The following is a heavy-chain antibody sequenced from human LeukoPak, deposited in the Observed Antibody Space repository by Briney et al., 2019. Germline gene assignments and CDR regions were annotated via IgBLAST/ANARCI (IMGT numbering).Heavy chain of an antibody. Sequence: GGSLRLSCAASGFTFSSYSMNWVRQAPGKGLEWVSYISSSSSTIYYADSVKGRFTISRDNAKNSLYLQMNSLRAEDTAVYYCARSNWNYDHYYYYYHMDVWGKGTMVTVSS. V-gene: IGHV3-48*01. J-gene: IGHJ6*03. D-gene: IGHD1-7*01. CDR1: GFTFSSYS. CDR2: ISSSSSTI. CDR3: ARSNWNYDHYYYYYHMDV.